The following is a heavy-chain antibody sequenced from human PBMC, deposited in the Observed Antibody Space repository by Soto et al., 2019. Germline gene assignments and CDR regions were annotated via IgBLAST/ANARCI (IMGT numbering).Heavy chain of an antibody. J-gene: IGHJ5*02. V-gene: IGHV3-23*01. CDR2: ISASGGST. Sequence: EVQLLESGGTLVQPGGSLRLSCAASGFTFSSSAMTWVRQAPGKGLEWVSSISASGGSTLYVDSVKGRFTISRDQSKNRLCLEMSSRRDEDRAGYYCAKMDNCGLGGDSSDSWFDRGGQGTLVAVSS. CDR1: GFTFSSSA. D-gene: IGHD2-21*01. CDR3: AKMDNCGLGGDSSDSWFDR.